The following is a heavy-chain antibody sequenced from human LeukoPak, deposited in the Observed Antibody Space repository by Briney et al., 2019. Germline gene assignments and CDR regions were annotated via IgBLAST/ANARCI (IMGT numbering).Heavy chain of an antibody. V-gene: IGHV3-48*03. CDR1: AFTFSDYE. Sequence: GGSLRLSCAASAFTFSDYEMIWVRQAPGKGLEWVSYISSSGDTIYYADSVKGRFTISRDNAKNSLYLQMNSLRAEDTAVYYCARDVGGDLIDFWGQGTLVTVSS. D-gene: IGHD2-21*02. CDR2: ISSSGDTI. J-gene: IGHJ4*02. CDR3: ARDVGGDLIDF.